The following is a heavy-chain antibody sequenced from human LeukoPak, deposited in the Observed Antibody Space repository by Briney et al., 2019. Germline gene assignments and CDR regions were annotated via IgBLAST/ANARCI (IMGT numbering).Heavy chain of an antibody. J-gene: IGHJ4*02. CDR3: ARSGSDWYY. CDR2: IKEDGSQK. D-gene: IGHD1-26*01. Sequence: GGSLRLSCAASGFIFSQFWMTWVRQAPGKGLEWVANIKEDGSQKYYVDSVKGRFTISRDNAKNLLYLEMNSLRAEDTAVYYCARSGSDWYYWGQGTLVTVSS. V-gene: IGHV3-7*01. CDR1: GFIFSQFW.